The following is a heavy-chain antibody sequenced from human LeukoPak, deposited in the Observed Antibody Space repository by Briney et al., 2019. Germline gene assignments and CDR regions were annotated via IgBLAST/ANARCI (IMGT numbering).Heavy chain of an antibody. J-gene: IGHJ5*02. CDR1: GGSISSGGYY. CDR3: ARIALRVENWFDP. V-gene: IGHV4-39*01. CDR2: AYYSGGN. Sequence: PSQTLSLTCTVSGGSISSGGYYWGWVRQPPGQGLEWIGSAYYSGGNYYNPSLKSRVSMSIDTSKNQFSLILHSVTAADTAVYYRARIALRVENWFDPWGQGTLVIVSS. D-gene: IGHD5-24*01.